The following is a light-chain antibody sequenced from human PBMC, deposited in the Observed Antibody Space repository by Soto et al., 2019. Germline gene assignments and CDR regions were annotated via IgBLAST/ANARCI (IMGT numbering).Light chain of an antibody. Sequence: EIVLTQSPGTLSLSPGERATLSCRASQSVSSNYLAWYQQKPGQAPRLLIYGASSRATGIPDRFSGSGSGTDFTLTISRLEPEDFAVYFCQHYGSSLLITFGQGTRLEIK. CDR2: GAS. V-gene: IGKV3-20*01. CDR1: QSVSSNY. J-gene: IGKJ5*01. CDR3: QHYGSSLLIT.